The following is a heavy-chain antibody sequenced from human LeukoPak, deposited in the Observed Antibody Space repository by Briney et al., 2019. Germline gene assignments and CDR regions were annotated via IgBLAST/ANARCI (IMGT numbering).Heavy chain of an antibody. V-gene: IGHV1-8*01. CDR1: GCTFTSYG. Sequence: ASVKVSCKASGCTFTSYGINWVRQAPGQGLEWMAWMNPDNGNTGYAQQFKDRVTMTGDTSISTAYMELSGLRSEDTAIYYCARAGGIKGSCSEIWGQGTLVTVSS. D-gene: IGHD2-15*01. CDR3: ARAGGIKGSCSEI. J-gene: IGHJ4*02. CDR2: MNPDNGNT.